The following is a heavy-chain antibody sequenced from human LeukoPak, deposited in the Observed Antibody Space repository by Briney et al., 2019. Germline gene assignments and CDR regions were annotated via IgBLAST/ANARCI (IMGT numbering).Heavy chain of an antibody. Sequence: GRSLRLSCAASGFTFSSYAMHWVRQAPGKELEWVAVISYDGSNKNYADSVKGRFTISRDNSKNTLYLQMNSLRAEDTAVYYCARDIPPIGVGDFDYWGQGTLVTVSS. CDR1: GFTFSSYA. D-gene: IGHD2-21*01. V-gene: IGHV3-30*01. J-gene: IGHJ4*02. CDR3: ARDIPPIGVGDFDY. CDR2: ISYDGSNK.